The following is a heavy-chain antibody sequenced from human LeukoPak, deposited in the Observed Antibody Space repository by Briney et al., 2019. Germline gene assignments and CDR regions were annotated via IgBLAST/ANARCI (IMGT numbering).Heavy chain of an antibody. CDR3: AKSSGGNY. D-gene: IGHD6-19*01. CDR1: GFIFNTYW. Sequence: PGGSLRLSCAASGFIFNTYWMTWVRQTPGKGLEWVANIKPDGGEKKYVDSVKGRFTISRDNSKNTAYLQMNSLRAEDTAVYYCAKSSGGNYWGQGTLVTVSS. V-gene: IGHV3-7*03. CDR2: IKPDGGEK. J-gene: IGHJ4*02.